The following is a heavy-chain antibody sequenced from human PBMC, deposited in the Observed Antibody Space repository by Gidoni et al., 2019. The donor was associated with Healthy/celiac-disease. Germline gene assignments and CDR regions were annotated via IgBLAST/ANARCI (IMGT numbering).Heavy chain of an antibody. J-gene: IGHJ4*02. CDR1: GGTFSSYA. D-gene: IGHD3-22*01. CDR2: IIPIFGTA. V-gene: IGHV1-69*01. Sequence: QVQLVQSGAEVKKPGSSVKVSCKASGGTFSSYAISWVRQAPGQGLEWMGGIIPIFGTANYAQKFQGRVTITADESMSTAYMELSSLRSEDTAVYYCARDHKKTYYYDSSGHFDYWGQGTLVTVSS. CDR3: ARDHKKTYYYDSSGHFDY.